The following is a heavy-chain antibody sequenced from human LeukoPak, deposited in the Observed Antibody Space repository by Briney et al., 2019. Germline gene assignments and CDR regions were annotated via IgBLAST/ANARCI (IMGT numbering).Heavy chain of an antibody. CDR1: GYTFTSYY. CDR2: INPSGGST. V-gene: IGHV1-46*03. D-gene: IGHD6-6*01. Sequence: ASVKVSCKASGYTFTSYYMHWVRQAPGQGLEWMGIINPSGGSTIYAQKFQGRVTMTRDTSTRTVYMELSSLRSEDTAVYYCARDPLRAALSLDVWGKGTTVTVSS. J-gene: IGHJ6*04. CDR3: ARDPLRAALSLDV.